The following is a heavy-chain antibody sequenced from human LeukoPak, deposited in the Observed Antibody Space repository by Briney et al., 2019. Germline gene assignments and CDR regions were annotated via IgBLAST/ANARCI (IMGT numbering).Heavy chain of an antibody. J-gene: IGHJ4*02. CDR1: GFTFSSYA. CDR3: ARSVDTAMVTPDY. CDR2: ISYDGSKK. Sequence: GGFLRLSCAASGFTFSSYAMHWVRQAPGKGLEWVAVISYDGSKKYYADSVKGRFTISRDNSKNTLYLQMNSLRAEDTAVYYCARSVDTAMVTPDYWGQGTLVTVSS. D-gene: IGHD5-18*01. V-gene: IGHV3-30*04.